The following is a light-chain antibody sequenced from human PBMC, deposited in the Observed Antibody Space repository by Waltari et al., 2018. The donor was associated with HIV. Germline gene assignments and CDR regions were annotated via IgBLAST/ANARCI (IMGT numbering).Light chain of an antibody. Sequence: DIQMAQSPFNVSAFVGGTVTLPCRASRDISTSLAWYQVKPGRAPNLVIYSAFQLETGVPSRFGGAGSGTEFTLTITSLQPEDFATYYCQQGDSFPHTFGGGTRVDMK. J-gene: IGKJ4*01. CDR3: QQGDSFPHT. V-gene: IGKV1-12*01. CDR2: SAF. CDR1: RDISTS.